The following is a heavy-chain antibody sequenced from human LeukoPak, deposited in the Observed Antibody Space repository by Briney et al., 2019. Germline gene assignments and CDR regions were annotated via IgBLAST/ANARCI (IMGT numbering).Heavy chain of an antibody. CDR1: GFTFSSYA. J-gene: IGHJ4*02. D-gene: IGHD3-10*01. Sequence: GGSLRLSCAASGFTFSSYAMSWVGQPPGKGLDWVSAISGSGGSTYYADSVKGRFTISRDNSKNTLYLQMNSLRAEDTAVYYCAKDEYGSGSLDYWGQGTLVTVSS. CDR2: ISGSGGST. CDR3: AKDEYGSGSLDY. V-gene: IGHV3-23*01.